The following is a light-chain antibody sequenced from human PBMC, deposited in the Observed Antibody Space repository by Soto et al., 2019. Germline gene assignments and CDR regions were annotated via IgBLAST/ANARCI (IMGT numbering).Light chain of an antibody. CDR2: DVS. Sequence: QSVLTQPASVSGSPGQSFTISCTGTSSDVGGYNYVSWYQQHPGKAPKLMIYDVSNRPSGVSNRFSGSKSGNTASLTISGLQAEDEADYYCSSYTSSSTLGVFGRGTKLTVL. J-gene: IGLJ2*01. CDR3: SSYTSSSTLGV. CDR1: SSDVGGYNY. V-gene: IGLV2-14*01.